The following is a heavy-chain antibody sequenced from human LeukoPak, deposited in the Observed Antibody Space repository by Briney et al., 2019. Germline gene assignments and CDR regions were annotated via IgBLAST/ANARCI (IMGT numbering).Heavy chain of an antibody. V-gene: IGHV3-33*05. CDR3: ASGSLGHYYDSSGYEY. J-gene: IGHJ4*02. Sequence: GRSLRLSCAASGFSLSSYGMNWVRQAPGKGLEWVGGIKFDGIQEFYADSVKGRFTASKDTSKNTLHLQMDSLRAEDTAVYYCASGSLGHYYDSSGYEYWGQGTLVTVSS. D-gene: IGHD3-22*01. CDR2: IKFDGIQE. CDR1: GFSLSSYG.